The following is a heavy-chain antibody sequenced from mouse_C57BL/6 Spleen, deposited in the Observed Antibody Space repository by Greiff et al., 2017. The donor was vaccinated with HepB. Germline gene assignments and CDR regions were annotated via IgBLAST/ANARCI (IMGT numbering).Heavy chain of an antibody. CDR1: GYTFTSYW. Sequence: QVQLKQPGAELVKPGASVKLSCKASGYTFTSYWMHWVKQRPGQGLEWIGMIHPNSGSTNYNEKFKSKATLSVDKSSSTAYMQLSSLTSEDSAVYYCARDTTVVAPFAYWGQGTLVTVSA. V-gene: IGHV1-64*01. CDR2: IHPNSGST. CDR3: ARDTTVVAPFAY. J-gene: IGHJ3*01. D-gene: IGHD1-1*01.